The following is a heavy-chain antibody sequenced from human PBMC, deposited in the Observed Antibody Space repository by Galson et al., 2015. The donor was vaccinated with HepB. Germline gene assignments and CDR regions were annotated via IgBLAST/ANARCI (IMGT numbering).Heavy chain of an antibody. CDR3: ARGPADGYNFDY. V-gene: IGHV1-46*01. CDR1: GYTFTSYY. Sequence: SVKVSCKASGYTFTSYYMHWVRQAPGQGLEWMGIINPRGGSTSYVQRLQGRVTMTRDTSTSTVYMEVSSLRSEDTAVYYCARGPADGYNFDYWGQGTLVTVSS. J-gene: IGHJ4*02. D-gene: IGHD5-24*01. CDR2: INPRGGST.